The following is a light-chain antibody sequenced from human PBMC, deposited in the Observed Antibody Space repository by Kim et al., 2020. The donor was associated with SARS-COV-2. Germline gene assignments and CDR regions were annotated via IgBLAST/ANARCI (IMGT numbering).Light chain of an antibody. Sequence: YELTQPPSVSVSPGQTASITCSGDKLGDKYACWYQQKPGQSPVLVIYQDSKRPSGIPERFSGSNSGNTATLTISGTQAMDEADYYCQAWDSTWVFGGGTKLTVL. CDR3: QAWDSTWV. CDR2: QDS. V-gene: IGLV3-1*01. J-gene: IGLJ3*02. CDR1: KLGDKY.